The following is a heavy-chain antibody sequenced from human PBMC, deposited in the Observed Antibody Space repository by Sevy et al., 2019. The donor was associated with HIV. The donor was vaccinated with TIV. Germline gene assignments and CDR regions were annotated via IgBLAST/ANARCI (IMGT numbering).Heavy chain of an antibody. Sequence: SETLSLTCTVSGDSIGSTNWWSWVRQSPGQGLEWIGEVYHTGPTHYSPSFKSRVIISVDKSKNQVSLTLTSLTVADTAIYYCARKLIVRTFDFWGPGRLVTVSS. J-gene: IGHJ4*02. D-gene: IGHD2-21*01. V-gene: IGHV4-4*02. CDR3: ARKLIVRTFDF. CDR1: GDSIGSTNW. CDR2: VYHTGPT.